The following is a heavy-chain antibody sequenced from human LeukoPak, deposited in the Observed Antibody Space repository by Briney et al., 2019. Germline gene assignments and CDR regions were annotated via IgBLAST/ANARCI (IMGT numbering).Heavy chain of an antibody. V-gene: IGHV1-2*06. J-gene: IGHJ4*02. CDR2: INPNGGGT. Sequence: ASVKVSCKASGYTFTDYFIHWVRQAPGQGLEWMGRINPNGGGTDDAQNFQGRVTMTRDTSISTAYMELSRLTSDDTAVYYCARGPQLRCSGGSCYDRRYYFDYWGQGTLVTVSS. CDR3: ARGPQLRCSGGSCYDRRYYFDY. D-gene: IGHD2-15*01. CDR1: GYTFTDYF.